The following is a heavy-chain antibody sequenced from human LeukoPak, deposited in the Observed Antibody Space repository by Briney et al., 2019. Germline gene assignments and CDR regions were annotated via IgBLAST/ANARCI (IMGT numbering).Heavy chain of an antibody. Sequence: SETLSLTCAVYGGSFSGYYWSWIRQPPGKGLEWIGRIYTSGSTNYNPSLKSRVTMSVDTSKNQFSLKLSSVTAADTAVYYCARDFYGSGSFWPFDPWGQGTLVTVSS. CDR2: IYTSGST. CDR3: ARDFYGSGSFWPFDP. D-gene: IGHD3-10*01. V-gene: IGHV4-4*07. J-gene: IGHJ5*02. CDR1: GGSFSGYY.